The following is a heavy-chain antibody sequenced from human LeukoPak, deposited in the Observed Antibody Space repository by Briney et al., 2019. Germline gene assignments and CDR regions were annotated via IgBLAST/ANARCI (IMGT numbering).Heavy chain of an antibody. D-gene: IGHD3-10*01. CDR2: IWYDGSNK. V-gene: IGHV3-33*01. CDR1: GFTFSSYG. Sequence: GRSLRLSCAASGFTFSSYGMHWVRQAPGKGLEWVAVIWYDGSNKYYADSVKGRFTISRDNSKNTLYLQMNSLRAEDTAVYYCARGRRVVRGVPQRDDYWGQGTLVTVSS. J-gene: IGHJ4*02. CDR3: ARGRRVVRGVPQRDDY.